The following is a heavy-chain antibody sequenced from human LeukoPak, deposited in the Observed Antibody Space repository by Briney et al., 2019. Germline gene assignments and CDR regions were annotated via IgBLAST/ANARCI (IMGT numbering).Heavy chain of an antibody. CDR2: IYYSGST. CDR1: GFTVSSNY. Sequence: GSLRLSCAASGFTVSSNYMSWVRQAPGKGLEWIGYIYYSGSTRYNPSLKSRVTISMDTSTNQFSLKLISVTAADTAVYYCARVDFVVVPTAMYWFDPWGQGTLVTVSS. J-gene: IGHJ5*02. V-gene: IGHV4-59*02. D-gene: IGHD2-2*01. CDR3: ARVDFVVVPTAMYWFDP.